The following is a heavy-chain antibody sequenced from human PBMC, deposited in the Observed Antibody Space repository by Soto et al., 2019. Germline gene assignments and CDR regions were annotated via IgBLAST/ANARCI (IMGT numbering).Heavy chain of an antibody. CDR2: INHSGST. D-gene: IGHD4-17*01. CDR3: ARAPYGEYGSLLEPYYYYGMDV. J-gene: IGHJ6*02. V-gene: IGHV4-34*01. Sequence: SETLSLTCAVYGGSFSGYYWSWIRQPPGKGLEWIGEINHSGSTNYNPSLKSRVTISVDTSKNQFSLKLTSVTAADSAVYYCARAPYGEYGSLLEPYYYYGMDVWGQGTTVTVSS. CDR1: GGSFSGYY.